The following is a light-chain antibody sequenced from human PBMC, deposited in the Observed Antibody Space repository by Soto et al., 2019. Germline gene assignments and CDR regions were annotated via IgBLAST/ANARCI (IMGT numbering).Light chain of an antibody. J-gene: IGKJ1*01. V-gene: IGKV1-39*01. Sequence: DIQMTQSPSSLSASVGDRVTITCRASQSINKYLSWYQHKPGKAPKLLIYGASSLQSGVPSRFSGSESGADFALTISSLQPEDFATYFCQQSYISPWTFGQGTKVDIK. CDR3: QQSYISPWT. CDR2: GAS. CDR1: QSINKY.